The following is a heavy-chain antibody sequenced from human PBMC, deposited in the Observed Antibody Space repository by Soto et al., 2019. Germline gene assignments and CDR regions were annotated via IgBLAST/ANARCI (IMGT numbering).Heavy chain of an antibody. CDR2: IYYSGST. V-gene: IGHV4-59*01. J-gene: IGHJ5*02. CDR3: ARDHITIFGVAQDHWFDP. CDR1: GGSISSYY. D-gene: IGHD3-3*01. Sequence: SETLSLTCTVSGGSISSYYWSWIRQPPGKGLEWIGYIYYSGSTNYNPSLKSRVTISVDTSKNQFSLKLSSVTAADTAVYYCARDHITIFGVAQDHWFDPWGQGPLVTVSP.